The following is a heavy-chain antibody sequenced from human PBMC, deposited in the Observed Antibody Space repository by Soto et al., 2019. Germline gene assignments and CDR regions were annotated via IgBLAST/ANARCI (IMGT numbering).Heavy chain of an antibody. CDR3: ARVPGP. J-gene: IGHJ5*02. CDR1: GGSISSGGYS. CDR2: MYHSGST. Sequence: SETLSLTCAVSGGSISSGGYSWSWIRQPPGKGLEWIGYMYHSGSTYYNPSLKSQVTISVDRSKNQLSLKLSSVTAADTAVYYCARVPGPWGQGTLVTVSS. V-gene: IGHV4-30-2*01. D-gene: IGHD7-27*01.